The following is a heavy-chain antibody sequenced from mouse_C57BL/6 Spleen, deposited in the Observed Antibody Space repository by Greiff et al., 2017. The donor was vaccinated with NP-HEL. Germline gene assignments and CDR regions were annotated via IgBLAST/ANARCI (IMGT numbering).Heavy chain of an antibody. Sequence: EVKLQESGGGLVKPGGSLKLSCAASGFTFSDYGMHWVRQAPEKGLEWVAYISSGSSTIYYADTVKGRFTISRDNAKNTLFLQMTSLRSEDTAMYYCARNQGDYYGSSSYYYAMDYWGQGTSVTVSS. D-gene: IGHD1-1*01. V-gene: IGHV5-17*01. CDR2: ISSGSSTI. CDR1: GFTFSDYG. J-gene: IGHJ4*01. CDR3: ARNQGDYYGSSSYYYAMDY.